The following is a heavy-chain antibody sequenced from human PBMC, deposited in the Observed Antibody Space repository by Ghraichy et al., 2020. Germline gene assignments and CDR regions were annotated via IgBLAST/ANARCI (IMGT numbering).Heavy chain of an antibody. J-gene: IGHJ4*02. Sequence: GSLRLSCAASGFTVSSNYMSWVRQAPGKGLEWVSVIYSGGSTYYADSVKGRFTISRDNSKNTLYLQMNSLRAEDTAVYYCARDRAVAGRGYYFDYWGQGTLVTVSS. D-gene: IGHD6-19*01. CDR3: ARDRAVAGRGYYFDY. CDR1: GFTVSSNY. V-gene: IGHV3-66*02. CDR2: IYSGGST.